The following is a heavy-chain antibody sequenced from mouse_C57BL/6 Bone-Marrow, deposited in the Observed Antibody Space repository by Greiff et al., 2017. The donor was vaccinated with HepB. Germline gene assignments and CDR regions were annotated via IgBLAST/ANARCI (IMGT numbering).Heavy chain of an antibody. CDR2: IWSGGST. V-gene: IGHV2-2*01. J-gene: IGHJ1*03. CDR1: GFSFTSYG. Sequence: VQLQQSGPGLVQPSQSLSITCTVSGFSFTSYGVHWVRQSPGKGLEWLGVIWSGGSTDYNAAFISRLSISKDNSKSQVFFKMNSLQADDTAIYYCARGGSLRYFDVWGTGTTVTVSS. CDR3: ARGGSLRYFDV. D-gene: IGHD6-1*01.